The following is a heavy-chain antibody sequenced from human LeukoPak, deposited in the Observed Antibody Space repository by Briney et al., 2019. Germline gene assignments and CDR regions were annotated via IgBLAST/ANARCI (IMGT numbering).Heavy chain of an antibody. CDR1: GYSISSGYY. Sequence: PSETLSLTCAVSGYSISSGYYWGWIRQPPGKGLEWIGSIHHSGSTYYNPSLKSRVTISVDTSKNQFSLKLSSVTAADTAVYYCAREGGSSWYGGNDAFDIWGQGTMVTVSS. CDR3: AREGGSSWYGGNDAFDI. J-gene: IGHJ3*02. CDR2: IHHSGST. V-gene: IGHV4-38-2*02. D-gene: IGHD6-13*01.